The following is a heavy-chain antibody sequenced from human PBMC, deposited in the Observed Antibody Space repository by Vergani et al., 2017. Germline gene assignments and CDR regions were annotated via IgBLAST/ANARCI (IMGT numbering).Heavy chain of an antibody. D-gene: IGHD2-15*01. CDR3: ARDLPAQYCSGGSCYGPLRVYGMDV. CDR1: GFTFSSYS. Sequence: EVQLVESGGGLVQPGGSLRLSCAASGFTFSSYSMNWVRQAPGKGLEWVSYISSSSSTIYYADSVKGRFTISRDNAKNSLYLQMNSLRAEDTAVYYCARDLPAQYCSGGSCYGPLRVYGMDVWGQGP. V-gene: IGHV3-48*01. CDR2: ISSSSSTI. J-gene: IGHJ6*02.